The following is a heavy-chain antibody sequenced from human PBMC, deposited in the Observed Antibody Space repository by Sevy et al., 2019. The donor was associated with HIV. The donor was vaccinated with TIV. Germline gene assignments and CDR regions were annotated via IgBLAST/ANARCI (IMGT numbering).Heavy chain of an antibody. CDR2: IYHSGCS. Sequence: SETLSLTCAVSGYSISSDYYWGWIRQPPGKGLEWIGSIYHSGCSYYNPSLKSRVTISVDTSKNQFSLKLSSVTAADTDVYYCARAIGTQVAGLYYFDYWGQGTLVTVSS. D-gene: IGHD6-19*01. CDR1: GYSISSDYY. V-gene: IGHV4-38-2*01. J-gene: IGHJ4*02. CDR3: ARAIGTQVAGLYYFDY.